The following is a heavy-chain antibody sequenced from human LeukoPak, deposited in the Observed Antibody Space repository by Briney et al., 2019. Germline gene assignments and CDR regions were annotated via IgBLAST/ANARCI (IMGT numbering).Heavy chain of an antibody. CDR2: INPSGGST. CDR3: ARSRQQLLDQTNWFDP. Sequence: ASVKVSCKASGYTFTSYYMHWVRQAPGQGLEWMGIINPSGGSTSYAQKFQGRVTMTRDTSTGTVYMELSSLRSEDTAVYYCARSRQQLLDQTNWFDPWGQGTLVTVSS. CDR1: GYTFTSYY. V-gene: IGHV1-46*01. J-gene: IGHJ5*02. D-gene: IGHD6-13*01.